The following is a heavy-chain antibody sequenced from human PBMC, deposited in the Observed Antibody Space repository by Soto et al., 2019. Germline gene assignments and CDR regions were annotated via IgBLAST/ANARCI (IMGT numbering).Heavy chain of an antibody. CDR2: IYPGDSDT. D-gene: IGHD3-22*01. CDR3: ARHPDSSGYYQRIYNWFDP. CDR1: GYSFTSYW. J-gene: IGHJ5*02. V-gene: IGHV5-51*01. Sequence: GESLKISCKGSGYSFTSYWIGWVRQMPGKGLEWMGIIYPGDSDTRYSPSFQGQVTISADKSISTAYLQWSSLKASDTAMYYCARHPDSSGYYQRIYNWFDPWGQGTLVTVSS.